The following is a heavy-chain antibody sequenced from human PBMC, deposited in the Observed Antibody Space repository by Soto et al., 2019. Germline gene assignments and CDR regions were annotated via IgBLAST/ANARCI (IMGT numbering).Heavy chain of an antibody. CDR2: INPLLGST. Sequence: QVHLVQSGAEVKKPGSSVKVSCNPSGGIFNSYGISWVGQGPGQGLQWMGGINPLLGSTNYAEKFRARLAISADDSRTTVYMELNNLRPEDTATYFCAKIRGGVYSTWGQGTLVTVSS. J-gene: IGHJ5*02. CDR3: AKIRGGVYST. V-gene: IGHV1-69*11. D-gene: IGHD3-10*01. CDR1: GGIFNSYG.